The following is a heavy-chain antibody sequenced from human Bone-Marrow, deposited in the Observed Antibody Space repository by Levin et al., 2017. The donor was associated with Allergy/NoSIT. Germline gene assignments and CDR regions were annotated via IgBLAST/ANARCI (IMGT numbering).Heavy chain of an antibody. D-gene: IGHD2-15*01. CDR3: ARRYCSGSSCYLDY. CDR2: IYPIDSDT. J-gene: IGHJ4*01. CDR1: GYIFMSFW. Sequence: PGGSLRLSCQGSGYIFMSFWIAWVRQMPGKGLEWMGVIYPIDSDTIYNPSFEGQVTISADRSSNTAYLQWASLEASDTAIYYCARRYCSGSSCYLDYWGHGTLVNVSS. V-gene: IGHV5-51*01.